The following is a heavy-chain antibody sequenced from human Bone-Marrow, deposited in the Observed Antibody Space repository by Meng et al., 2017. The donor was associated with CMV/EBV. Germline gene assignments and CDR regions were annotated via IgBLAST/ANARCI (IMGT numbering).Heavy chain of an antibody. J-gene: IGHJ4*02. D-gene: IGHD6-19*01. Sequence: QVHLVESGGGVVQPGKSLRLSCAASGFPFSSYTIHWVRQAPGKGLDWVAFISYDGNNKFYADSVKGRFTISRDNSRNTLYLEMNGLRTEDTAVYYCARDPHTSGWSLVFGQLDSWGQGTLVTVSS. CDR2: ISYDGNNK. CDR3: ARDPHTSGWSLVFGQLDS. CDR1: GFPFSSYT. V-gene: IGHV3-30-3*01.